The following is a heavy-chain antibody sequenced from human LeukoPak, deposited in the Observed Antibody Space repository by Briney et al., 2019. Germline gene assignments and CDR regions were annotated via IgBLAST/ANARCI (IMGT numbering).Heavy chain of an antibody. CDR3: TTDLQGCGGDCYNAFDI. Sequence: PGGSLRRSCAASGFTFSNAWMSWVRQAPGKGLEWVGRIKSKTDGGTTDYAAPVKGRFTISRDDSKNTLYLQMNSLKTEDTAVYYCTTDLQGCGGDCYNAFDIWGQGTMVTVSS. J-gene: IGHJ3*02. CDR1: GFTFSNAW. D-gene: IGHD2-21*02. V-gene: IGHV3-15*01. CDR2: IKSKTDGGTT.